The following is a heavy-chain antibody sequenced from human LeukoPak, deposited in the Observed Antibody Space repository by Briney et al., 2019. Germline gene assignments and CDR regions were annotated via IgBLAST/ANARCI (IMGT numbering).Heavy chain of an antibody. CDR2: IYYSGST. V-gene: IGHV4-59*01. Sequence: SETLSLTCTVSGASISSYYWSWIRQPPGKGLEWIGYIYYSGSTNYNPSLKSRVTISVDTSKNQFSLKLSSVTAADTAVYYCARAGYDILTAYPDYYYYYMDVWGKGTTVTVSS. CDR3: ARAGYDILTAYPDYYYYYMDV. CDR1: GASISSYY. D-gene: IGHD3-9*01. J-gene: IGHJ6*03.